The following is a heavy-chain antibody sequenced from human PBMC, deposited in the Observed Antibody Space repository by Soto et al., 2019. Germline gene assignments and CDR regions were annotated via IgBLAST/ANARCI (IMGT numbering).Heavy chain of an antibody. CDR1: GGSMRNYF. CDR2: IHYSGTT. Sequence: PSETLSLTCTVSGGSMRNYFWTWIRQPPGKGLEWIGYIHYSGTTSFFPSYNPSLRSRVTISEDTSKNQFSLKLLSVTTADTAVYLCAAGEASSRNLAPYYLDFWGQGTLVTV. V-gene: IGHV4-59*01. CDR3: AAGEASSRNLAPYYLDF. D-gene: IGHD6-13*01. J-gene: IGHJ4*02.